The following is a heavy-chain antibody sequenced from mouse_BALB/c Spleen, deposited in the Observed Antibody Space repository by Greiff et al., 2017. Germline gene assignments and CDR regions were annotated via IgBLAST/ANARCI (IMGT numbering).Heavy chain of an antibody. CDR2: INPYNDGT. J-gene: IGHJ3*01. D-gene: IGHD2-2*01. Sequence: EVQRVESGPELVKPGASVKMSCKASGYTFTSYVMHWVKQKPGQGLEWIGYINPYNDGTKYNEKFKGKATLTSDKSSSTAYMELSSLTSEDSAVYYCARLEYGYDASSFAYWGQGTLVTVSA. CDR1: GYTFTSYV. V-gene: IGHV1-14*01. CDR3: ARLEYGYDASSFAY.